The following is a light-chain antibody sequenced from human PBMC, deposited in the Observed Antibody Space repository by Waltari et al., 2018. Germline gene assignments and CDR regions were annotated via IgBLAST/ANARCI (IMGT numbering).Light chain of an antibody. CDR1: QSLLCSANYRHY. J-gene: IGKJ4*01. CDR3: QQYHTIPPT. V-gene: IGKV4-1*01. CDR2: WAS. Sequence: DIVLTQSPDSLAVSLGEGATIKRRSNQSLLCSANYRHYLAWYQQKPRPAPMPLINWASTRESGVPDRFIGSGSGTDFILTISSLQPEDVALYFCQQYHTIPPTFGGGTKVEIK.